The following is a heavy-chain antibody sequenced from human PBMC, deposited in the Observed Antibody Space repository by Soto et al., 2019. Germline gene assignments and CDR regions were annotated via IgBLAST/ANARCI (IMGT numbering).Heavy chain of an antibody. J-gene: IGHJ6*02. V-gene: IGHV4-59*01. CDR1: GGSISSYY. CDR2: IYYSGST. D-gene: IGHD4-17*01. CDR3: ASHHKVRSLRAYGMDV. Sequence: PSETLSLTCTVSGGSISSYYWSWIRQPPGKGLEWIGYIYYSGSTNYNPSLKSRVTISVDTSKNQFSLKLSSVTAADTAVYYCASHHKVRSLRAYGMDVWGQGTTVTVS.